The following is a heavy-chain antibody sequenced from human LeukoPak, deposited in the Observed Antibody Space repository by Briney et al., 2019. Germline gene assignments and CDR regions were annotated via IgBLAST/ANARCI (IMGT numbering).Heavy chain of an antibody. CDR2: ISYDGSNK. V-gene: IGHV3-30-3*01. J-gene: IGHJ4*02. D-gene: IGHD3-22*01. Sequence: GRSLRLSCAASGFTFSSYAMHWVRQAPGKGLEWVAVISYDGSNKYYADSVKGRFTISRDNSKNTLYLQMNSLRAEDTAVYYCARDSPNYYDSSGYDYWGQGTLVTVSS. CDR1: GFTFSSYA. CDR3: ARDSPNYYDSSGYDY.